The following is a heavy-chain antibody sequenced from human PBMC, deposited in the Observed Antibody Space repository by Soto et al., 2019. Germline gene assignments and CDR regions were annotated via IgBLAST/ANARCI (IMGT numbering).Heavy chain of an antibody. J-gene: IGHJ4*02. CDR1: CFSISSYY. Sequence: SDTLSLTCTVSCFSISSYYWNWIRQPPGNGLEWVGYMYYSRSTNYNPSLKSRVTISGDTSKNQLSLKLSSVTAADTAVYYCARSTGYGDSYFDYWGQGTLVTVS. V-gene: IGHV4-59*07. D-gene: IGHD4-17*01. CDR2: MYYSRST. CDR3: ARSTGYGDSYFDY.